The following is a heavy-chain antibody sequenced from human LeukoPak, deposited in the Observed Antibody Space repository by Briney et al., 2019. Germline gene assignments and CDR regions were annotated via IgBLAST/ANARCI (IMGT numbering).Heavy chain of an antibody. D-gene: IGHD3-22*01. CDR1: GGSISSGGYY. Sequence: PSETLSLTCTVSGGSISSGGYYWSWIRQHPGKGLEWIGYIYYSASTYYNPSLKSRVTISVDTSKNQFSLKLSSVTAADTAVYYCARAHYYDSSFTRSYFDYWGQGTLVTVSS. V-gene: IGHV4-31*03. CDR2: IYYSAST. CDR3: ARAHYYDSSFTRSYFDY. J-gene: IGHJ4*02.